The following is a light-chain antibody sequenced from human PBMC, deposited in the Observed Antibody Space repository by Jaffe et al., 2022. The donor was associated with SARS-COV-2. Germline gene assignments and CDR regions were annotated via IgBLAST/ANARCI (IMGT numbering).Light chain of an antibody. CDR2: GAS. CDR1: QSVSSN. J-gene: IGKJ2*01. Sequence: EIVMTQSPATLSVSPGERVTLSCRASQSVSSNLAWYQQKPGQAPRLLIYGASTRATGIPARFSGSGSGTEFTLTISSLQSEDFAVYYCQQYKNWPPMYTFGQGTKLDIK. CDR3: QQYKNWPPMYT. V-gene: IGKV3-15*01.